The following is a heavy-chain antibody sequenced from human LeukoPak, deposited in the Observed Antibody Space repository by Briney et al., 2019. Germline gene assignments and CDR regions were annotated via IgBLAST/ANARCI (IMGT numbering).Heavy chain of an antibody. J-gene: IGHJ4*02. CDR2: IKQDGSEK. Sequence: PGGSLRLSCAASGFTFSSYWMSWVRQAPGKGLEWVANIKQDGSEKHYVDSVKGRFTISRDNAKNSLYLQMDSLRAEDTAVYYCAKDFRYYESGDYYYFDYWGQGTLVTVSS. CDR1: GFTFSSYW. V-gene: IGHV3-7*04. CDR3: AKDFRYYESGDYYYFDY. D-gene: IGHD3-22*01.